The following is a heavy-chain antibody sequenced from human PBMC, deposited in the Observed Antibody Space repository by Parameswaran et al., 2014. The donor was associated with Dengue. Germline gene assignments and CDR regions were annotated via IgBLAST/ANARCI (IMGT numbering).Heavy chain of an antibody. CDR2: INPNNGGT. Sequence: WVRQAPGQGLEWMGWINPNNGGTKYAQKFQGRVTMTRDTSTSTAYMELSRLRSDDTAVYYCARAVSCTGSSCYGGSDWFDPWGQGTLGHRLL. V-gene: IGHV1-2*02. CDR3: ARAVSCTGSSCYGGSDWFDP. J-gene: IGHJ5*02. D-gene: IGHD2-15*01.